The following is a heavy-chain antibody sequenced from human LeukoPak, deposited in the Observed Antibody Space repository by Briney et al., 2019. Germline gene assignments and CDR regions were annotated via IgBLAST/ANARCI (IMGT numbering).Heavy chain of an antibody. J-gene: IGHJ6*04. CDR1: GFTFSSYE. V-gene: IGHV3-48*03. CDR3: AELGIAMIGGV. D-gene: IGHD3-10*02. CDR2: ISSSGSTI. Sequence: GGSLRLSCAASGFTFSSYEMNWVRQAPGKGLEWVSYISSSGSTIYYADSVKGRFTISRDNVKNSLYLQMNSLRAEDTAVYYCAELGIAMIGGVWGKGTTVTISS.